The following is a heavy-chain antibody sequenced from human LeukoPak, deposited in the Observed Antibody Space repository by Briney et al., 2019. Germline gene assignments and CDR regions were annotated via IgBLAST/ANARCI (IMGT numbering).Heavy chain of an antibody. V-gene: IGHV3-33*01. CDR1: GFTFSSYG. J-gene: IGHJ4*02. D-gene: IGHD3-22*01. CDR2: IWYDGSNK. Sequence: QPGRSLRLSCAASGFTFSSYGMHWVRQAPGKGLEWVAVIWYDGSNKYYADSVKGRFTISRDNSKNTLYLQMNSLRAEDTAVYYCASSYYYDSSGYYYFDYWGQGTLVTVSS. CDR3: ASSYYYDSSGYYYFDY.